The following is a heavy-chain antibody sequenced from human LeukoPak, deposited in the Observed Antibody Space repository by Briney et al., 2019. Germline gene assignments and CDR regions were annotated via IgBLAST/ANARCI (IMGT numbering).Heavy chain of an antibody. J-gene: IGHJ4*02. V-gene: IGHV1-2*02. Sequence: ASVKVSCKASGYTFTDYYVIWLRQAPGLGLEWMGWINPKSGATEYAQKFQGRVTLTRDTSVTTAYMELSRLRSDDTAIYYCARDGDYGDYIWAYWGQGTLVTVSS. D-gene: IGHD4-17*01. CDR2: INPKSGAT. CDR3: ARDGDYGDYIWAY. CDR1: GYTFTDYY.